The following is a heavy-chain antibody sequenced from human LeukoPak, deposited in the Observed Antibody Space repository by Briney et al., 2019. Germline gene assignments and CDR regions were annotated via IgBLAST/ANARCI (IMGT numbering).Heavy chain of an antibody. J-gene: IGHJ3*02. Sequence: SETLSLTCAVYGGSFSGYYWSWIRQPPGKGLEWIGEINHSGSTNYNPSLKSRVTISVDTSKNQFSLKLSSVTAADTAVYYCARATSWYIAFDIWGQGTMVTVSS. V-gene: IGHV4-34*01. CDR1: GGSFSGYY. CDR2: INHSGST. D-gene: IGHD6-13*01. CDR3: ARATSWYIAFDI.